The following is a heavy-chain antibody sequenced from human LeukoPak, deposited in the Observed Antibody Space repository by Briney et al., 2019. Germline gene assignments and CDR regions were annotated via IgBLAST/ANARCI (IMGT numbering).Heavy chain of an antibody. Sequence: GGSLRLSCAASGFTFSDYYMSWIRQAPGKGLEWVSSISSSSSYIYYADSVKGRFTISRDNAKNSLYLQMNSLRAEDTAVYYCARDVVAGTYYYYGMDVWGKGTTVTVSS. D-gene: IGHD6-19*01. CDR1: GFTFSDYY. CDR2: ISSSSSYI. V-gene: IGHV3-11*06. J-gene: IGHJ6*04. CDR3: ARDVVAGTYYYYGMDV.